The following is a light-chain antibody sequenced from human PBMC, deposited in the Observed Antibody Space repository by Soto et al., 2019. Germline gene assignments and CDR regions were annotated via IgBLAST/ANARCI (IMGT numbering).Light chain of an antibody. Sequence: QSVLTQPPSVSAAPGQRVTISCSGSTSNIGYNFVSWYQQFPGAAPKLLIFENDKRVSGTPDRFSGSKSGTSGTLAITGLQTADEADYYCATRESSLSIAVFGGGTKL. CDR2: END. V-gene: IGLV1-51*02. J-gene: IGLJ2*01. CDR1: TSNIGYNF. CDR3: ATRESSLSIAV.